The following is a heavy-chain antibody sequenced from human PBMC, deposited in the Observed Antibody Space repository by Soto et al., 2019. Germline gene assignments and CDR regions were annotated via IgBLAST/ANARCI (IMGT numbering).Heavy chain of an antibody. CDR3: ARGDCSGGSCYRL. J-gene: IGHJ4*02. Sequence: GGSLRLSCAASGFTFSSYWMSWVRQAPGKGLEWVANIKQDGSEKYYVDSVKGRFTISRDNAKNSLYLQMNSLRAEDTAVYYCARGDCSGGSCYRLWGQGTLVTVSS. CDR1: GFTFSSYW. D-gene: IGHD2-15*01. V-gene: IGHV3-7*01. CDR2: IKQDGSEK.